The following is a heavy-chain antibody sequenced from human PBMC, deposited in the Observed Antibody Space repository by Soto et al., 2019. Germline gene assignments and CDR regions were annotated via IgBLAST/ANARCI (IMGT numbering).Heavy chain of an antibody. CDR1: GFTFSSYA. D-gene: IGHD5-12*01. CDR2: ISYDGSNK. J-gene: IGHJ6*02. Sequence: GGSLRLSCAASGFTFSSYAMHWVRQAPGKGLEWVAVISYDGSNKYYADSVKGRFTISRDNSKNTLYLQMNSLRAEDTAVYYCARRWLPDDYYYYGMDVWGQGTTVTVSS. CDR3: ARRWLPDDYYYYGMDV. V-gene: IGHV3-30-3*01.